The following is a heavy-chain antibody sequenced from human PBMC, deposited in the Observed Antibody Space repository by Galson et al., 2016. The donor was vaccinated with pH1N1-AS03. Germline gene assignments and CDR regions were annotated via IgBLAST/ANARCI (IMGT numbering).Heavy chain of an antibody. CDR1: GGSINGNY. CDR2: TFSDGTI. CDR3: ARGTETVNFFDY. D-gene: IGHD1-7*01. J-gene: IGHJ4*02. V-gene: IGHV4-59*01. Sequence: SETLSLTCSVSGGSINGNYWSWIRQPPGKGLEWIGYTFSDGTINYKPPLWGRLTIQVDTPRNQVSLRLTSVTAADTAVYYCARGTETVNFFDYWGQGLLVTVSS.